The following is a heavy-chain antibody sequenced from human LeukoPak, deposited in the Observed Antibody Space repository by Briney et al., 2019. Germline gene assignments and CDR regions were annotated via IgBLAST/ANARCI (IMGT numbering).Heavy chain of an antibody. Sequence: SGTLSLTCAVSGDSISSNNWWSWVRQPPGKGLEWIGEIYHTGSTNYNPSLKSRVTISVDTSKNQFSLKLSSVTAADTAVYYCARLIAAAGTYYYYYYMDVWGKGTTVTISS. D-gene: IGHD6-13*01. CDR2: IYHTGST. CDR3: ARLIAAAGTYYYYYYMDV. V-gene: IGHV4-4*02. J-gene: IGHJ6*03. CDR1: GDSISSNNW.